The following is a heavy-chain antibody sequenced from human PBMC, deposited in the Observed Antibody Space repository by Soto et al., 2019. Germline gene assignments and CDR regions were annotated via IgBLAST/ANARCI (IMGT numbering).Heavy chain of an antibody. CDR3: ARSKYTSSSGDYYYYYGMDV. D-gene: IGHD6-6*01. J-gene: IGHJ6*02. Sequence: PGGSLRLSCAASGFTFSGYWMTWVRQAPGKGLEWVADIKKDGTEKYYVDSVKGRFTISRDNSKNTLYLQMNSLRAEDTAVYYCARSKYTSSSGDYYYYYGMDVWCQGTTVTVSS. CDR2: IKKDGTEK. CDR1: GFTFSGYW. V-gene: IGHV3-7*01.